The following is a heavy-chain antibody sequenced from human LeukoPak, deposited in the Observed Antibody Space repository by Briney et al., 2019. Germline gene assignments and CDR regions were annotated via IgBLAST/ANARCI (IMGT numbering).Heavy chain of an antibody. V-gene: IGHV3-30*18. J-gene: IGHJ3*02. CDR3: AKEGYVGGTLWFGSVGAFDI. CDR2: ISYDGSNK. D-gene: IGHD3-10*01. Sequence: PGRSLRLSCAASGFTFSSYGMHWVRQAPGKGLEWVAVISYDGSNKYYADSVKGRFTISRDNSKNTLYLQMNSLRAEDTAVYYCAKEGYVGGTLWFGSVGAFDIWGQGTMVTVSS. CDR1: GFTFSSYG.